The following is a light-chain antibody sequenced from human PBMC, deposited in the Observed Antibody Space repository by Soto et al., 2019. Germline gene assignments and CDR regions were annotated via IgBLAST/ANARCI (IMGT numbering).Light chain of an antibody. CDR1: NSDVGGYNY. Sequence: LTQPASVSGSPGQSITISCTGTNSDVGGYNYVSWYQQHPGKAPELMIYEVSHRPSGVSNRFSGSKSDNTASLTISGLQAEDEADYYCSSYTSISTLYVFGTGTKV. CDR3: SSYTSISTLYV. J-gene: IGLJ1*01. V-gene: IGLV2-14*01. CDR2: EVS.